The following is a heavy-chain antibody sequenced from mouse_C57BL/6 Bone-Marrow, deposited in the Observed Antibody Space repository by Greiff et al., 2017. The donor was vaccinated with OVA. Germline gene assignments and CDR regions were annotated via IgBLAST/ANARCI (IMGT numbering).Heavy chain of an antibody. J-gene: IGHJ2*01. V-gene: IGHV1-52*01. CDR3: ARFYYGFDY. CDR2: IDPSDSDT. CDR1: GYTFTSYW. D-gene: IGHD1-1*01. Sequence: QVQLQQPGAELVRPGSSVKLSCKASGYTFTSYWMHWVKQRPIQGLEWIGNIDPSDSDTHYNQKFKDKATLTVDKSSSTAYMQLSSLTSEDSAVYYCARFYYGFDYWGQGTTVTVSS.